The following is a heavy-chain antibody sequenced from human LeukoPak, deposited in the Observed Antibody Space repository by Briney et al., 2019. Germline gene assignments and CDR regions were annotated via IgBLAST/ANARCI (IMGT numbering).Heavy chain of an antibody. D-gene: IGHD2-2*01. Sequence: PSETLSLTCAVYGGSFSDYYWTWIRQPPGKVLEWIGEINHSGSTNYIPSLRSRVTISVDTSKNQFSLKLSSVSAADTAVYYCARGDIVVVPAARSYYYYMDVWGKGTTVTVSS. V-gene: IGHV4-34*01. CDR1: GGSFSDYY. CDR2: INHSGST. CDR3: ARGDIVVVPAARSYYYYMDV. J-gene: IGHJ6*03.